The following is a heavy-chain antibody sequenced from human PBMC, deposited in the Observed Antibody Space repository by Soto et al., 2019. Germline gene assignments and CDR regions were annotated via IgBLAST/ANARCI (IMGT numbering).Heavy chain of an antibody. V-gene: IGHV4-30-4*01. CDR2: IYYSGST. CDR1: GGSISSGDYY. D-gene: IGHD3-22*01. J-gene: IGHJ6*02. Sequence: SETLSLTCPVSGGSISSGDYYWSWIRQPPGKGLEWIGYIYYSGSTYYNPSLKSRVTISVDTSKNQFSLKLSSVTAADTAVYYCARDQITMIDNVWGQGTTVTVSS. CDR3: ARDQITMIDNV.